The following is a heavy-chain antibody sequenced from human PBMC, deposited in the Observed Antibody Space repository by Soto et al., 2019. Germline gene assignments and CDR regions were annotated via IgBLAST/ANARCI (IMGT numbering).Heavy chain of an antibody. CDR3: AHPSHDDGSYSCGFDY. Sequence: QITLKESGPTLVKPTQTLTLTCTFSGCSLSTSGVGVGWIRQPPGKALEWLALIYWDDDKRYSLSLKSRLTITTDTSKNQLVLTLSKMDPVDTARYYCAHPSHDDGSYSCGFDYWGQGKLVTDS. J-gene: IGHJ4*02. V-gene: IGHV2-5*02. CDR2: IYWDDDK. D-gene: IGHD1-26*01. CDR1: GCSLSTSGVG.